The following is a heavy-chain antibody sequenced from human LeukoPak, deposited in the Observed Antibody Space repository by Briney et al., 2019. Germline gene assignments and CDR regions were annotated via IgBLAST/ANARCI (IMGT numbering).Heavy chain of an antibody. Sequence: PGGSLRLSCAASGFTFSSYAMSWVRQAPGKGLEWVSVISASGGSTYYADSVKGRFTISRDNSKNTLYLQMNSLRAEDTAVCYCAKDPLYYYYMDVWGKGTTVTVSS. CDR3: AKDPLYYYYMDV. CDR1: GFTFSSYA. J-gene: IGHJ6*03. V-gene: IGHV3-23*01. CDR2: ISASGGST.